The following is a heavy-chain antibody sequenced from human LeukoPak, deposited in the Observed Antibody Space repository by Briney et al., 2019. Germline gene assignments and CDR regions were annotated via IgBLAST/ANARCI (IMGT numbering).Heavy chain of an antibody. CDR1: GFTFSSYW. D-gene: IGHD3-10*01. J-gene: IGHJ4*02. CDR3: ARESYFGECFDY. CDR2: IRQDGSEK. Sequence: GGSLRLSCAASGFTFSSYWMSWVRQAPGKGLEGVANIRQDGSEKYYVDSVKGRFTISRDNAKNSLYLQMNSLRAEDTAVYYCARESYFGECFDYWGQGTLVTVSS. V-gene: IGHV3-7*01.